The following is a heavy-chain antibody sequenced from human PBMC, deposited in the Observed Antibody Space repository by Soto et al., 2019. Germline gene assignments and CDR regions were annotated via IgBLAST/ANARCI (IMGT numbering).Heavy chain of an antibody. D-gene: IGHD3-10*01. CDR2: VDPRSGDR. J-gene: IGHJ4*02. Sequence: QVQLVQSGAELKQPGASVRVSCKPSGYTFTDLYIHWVRQAPGQGLEWMGWVDPRSGDRRNTQKFQGRVTMSRATSTSTVYMELNSLTSDATAVYYCARDNYGPLAYGGQGTLVTVSS. V-gene: IGHV1-2*02. CDR1: GYTFTDLY. CDR3: ARDNYGPLAY.